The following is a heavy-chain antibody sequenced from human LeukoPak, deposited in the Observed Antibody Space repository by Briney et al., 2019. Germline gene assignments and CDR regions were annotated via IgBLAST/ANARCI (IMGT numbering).Heavy chain of an antibody. CDR2: ISSSSSI. Sequence: GGSLRLSCAASGFTFSAYNMNWVRQAPGKGLEWVSSISSSSSIYYADSVKGRFTISRDNAKNSLYLQMNGLRAEDTTVYYCAKDRTVAASGTYYYYMDVWGKGTTVTVSS. D-gene: IGHD6-13*01. J-gene: IGHJ6*03. CDR3: AKDRTVAASGTYYYYMDV. CDR1: GFTFSAYN. V-gene: IGHV3-69-1*01.